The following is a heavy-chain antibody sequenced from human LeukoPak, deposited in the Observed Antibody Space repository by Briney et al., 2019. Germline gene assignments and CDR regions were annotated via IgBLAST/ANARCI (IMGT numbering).Heavy chain of an antibody. CDR1: GGTFSSYA. D-gene: IGHD2-15*01. CDR2: IRSKAYGGTT. V-gene: IGHV3-49*04. CDR3: TRDVVPGYCSGGSCYSFQH. Sequence: SCKASGGTFSSYAISWVRQAPGKGLEWVGFIRSKAYGGTTEYAASVKGRFTISRDDSKSIAYLQMNSLKTEDTAVYYCTRDVVPGYCSGGSCYSFQHWGQGTLVTVSS. J-gene: IGHJ1*01.